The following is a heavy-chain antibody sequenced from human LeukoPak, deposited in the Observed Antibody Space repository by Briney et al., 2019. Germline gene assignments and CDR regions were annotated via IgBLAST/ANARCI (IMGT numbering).Heavy chain of an antibody. CDR3: AINIGSGNLRNWFDR. Sequence: ASVTVSFKTSGYTFSNYGITWVRQAPGQGLEWMGWISSYNGNTNYAQKFQGRVTMTTDTSTSTGYMELRSLRSEDTAVYYCAINIGSGNLRNWFDRWGQGTLVTVSS. J-gene: IGHJ5*02. CDR1: GYTFSNYG. V-gene: IGHV1-18*01. D-gene: IGHD2/OR15-2a*01. CDR2: ISSYNGNT.